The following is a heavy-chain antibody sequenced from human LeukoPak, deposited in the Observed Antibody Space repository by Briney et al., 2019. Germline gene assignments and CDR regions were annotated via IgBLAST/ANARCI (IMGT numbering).Heavy chain of an antibody. D-gene: IGHD4-17*01. CDR1: GFTFSSYW. Sequence: GGSLRLSCAASGFTFSSYWMSWVRQAPGKGLEWVANIKQDGSEKYYVDSVKGRFTIFRDNAKNSLYLQTNSLRAEDTAVYFCARGQTTVTNWGQGTLVTVSS. J-gene: IGHJ4*02. CDR2: IKQDGSEK. CDR3: ARGQTTVTN. V-gene: IGHV3-7*03.